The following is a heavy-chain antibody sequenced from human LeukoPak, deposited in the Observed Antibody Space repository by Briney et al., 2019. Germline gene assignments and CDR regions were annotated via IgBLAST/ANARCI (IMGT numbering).Heavy chain of an antibody. J-gene: IGHJ6*03. CDR2: IYYSGST. V-gene: IGHV4-59*13. Sequence: SETLSLTCTVSGGSITNDYWSWIRQPPGKGLEWIGYIYYSGSTNYNPSLKSRVTISVDTSKNQFSLKLSSVTAADTAVCYCARGYYYYYYMDVWGKGTTVTISS. CDR3: ARGYYYYYYMDV. CDR1: GGSITNDY.